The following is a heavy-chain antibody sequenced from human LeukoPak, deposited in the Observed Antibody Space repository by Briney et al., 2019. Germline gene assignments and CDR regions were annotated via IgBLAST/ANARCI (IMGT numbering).Heavy chain of an antibody. CDR2: MNPNSGNT. CDR3: ARVPVVPAAGYYYYGMDV. J-gene: IGHJ6*02. V-gene: IGHV1-8*01. D-gene: IGHD2-2*01. Sequence: ASVKVSCKASGYTFTSYDINWVRQATGQGLEWMGWMNPNSGNTGYAQKCQGRVTMTRNTSISTAYMELSSLRSEDTAVYYCARVPVVPAAGYYYYGMDVWGQGTTVTVSS. CDR1: GYTFTSYD.